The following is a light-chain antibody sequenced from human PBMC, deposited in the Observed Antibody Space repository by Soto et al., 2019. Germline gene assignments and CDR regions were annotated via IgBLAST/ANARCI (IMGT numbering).Light chain of an antibody. Sequence: EIVLTQSPVTLSLSPGERATLSCRASQTVSNQLAWYQQKPGQATRLLIYDASRRVTGIPARFSGSGSGTDFAPTLSSLEPEDFAVYYCQQRAGSSTFGQGTRLEIK. CDR1: QTVSNQ. CDR3: QQRAGSST. J-gene: IGKJ5*01. V-gene: IGKV3-11*01. CDR2: DAS.